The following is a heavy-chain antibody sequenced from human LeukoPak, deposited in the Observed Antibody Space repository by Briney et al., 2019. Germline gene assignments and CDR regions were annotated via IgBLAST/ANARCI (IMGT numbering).Heavy chain of an antibody. V-gene: IGHV4-4*07. Sequence: PSETLSLTCTVSGGSISSYYWSWIRQPAGKGLEWIGRIYTSGSTNYNPSLKSRVTMSVDTPKNQFSLKLSSVTAADTAVYYCARDNWNSYYYNYYGMDVWGQGTTVTVSS. D-gene: IGHD1-1*01. CDR2: IYTSGST. J-gene: IGHJ6*02. CDR1: GGSISSYY. CDR3: ARDNWNSYYYNYYGMDV.